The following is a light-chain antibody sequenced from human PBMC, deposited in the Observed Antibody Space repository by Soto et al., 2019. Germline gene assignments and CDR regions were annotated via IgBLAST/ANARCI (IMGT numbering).Light chain of an antibody. J-gene: IGLJ1*01. CDR2: EVS. Sequence: QSVLTQPASVSGSPGQSITISCTGTSSDVGGYNYVSWYQQHPGKAPKLMIYEVSNRPSGVSNRFSGSKSVNTASLTISGLQAEDEADYYCASSTSRSSYVFRTGTQLTVL. CDR1: SSDVGGYNY. CDR3: ASSTSRSSYV. V-gene: IGLV2-14*01.